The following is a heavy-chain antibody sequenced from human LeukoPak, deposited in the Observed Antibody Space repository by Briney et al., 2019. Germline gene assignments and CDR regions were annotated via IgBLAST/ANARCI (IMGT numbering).Heavy chain of an antibody. D-gene: IGHD3-22*01. CDR2: IYYSGST. CDR3: ASETWGYYDSSGYHY. V-gene: IGHV4-38-2*02. CDR1: GYSISSGYY. J-gene: IGHJ4*02. Sequence: PSETLSLTCTVSGYSISSGYYWGWIRQPPGKGLEWIGSIYYSGSTYYNPSLKSRVTISVDTSKNQFSLKLSSVTAADTAVYYCASETWGYYDSSGYHYWGQGTLVTVSS.